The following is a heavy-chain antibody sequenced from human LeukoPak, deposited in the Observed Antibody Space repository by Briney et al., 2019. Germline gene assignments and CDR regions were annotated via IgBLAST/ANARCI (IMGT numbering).Heavy chain of an antibody. D-gene: IGHD3/OR15-3a*01. V-gene: IGHV1-2*02. J-gene: IGHJ4*02. CDR3: ATRTGEGPPF. CDR1: GYTFTGYY. Sequence: ASVKVSCKASGYTFTGYYVHWVRQAPGQGLEWMGWINPNSGGTNYAQKFQGRVTLTRDTSFTTVYMEVGWLKSDDTAIYYCATRTGEGPPFWGQGTLVTVSS. CDR2: INPNSGGT.